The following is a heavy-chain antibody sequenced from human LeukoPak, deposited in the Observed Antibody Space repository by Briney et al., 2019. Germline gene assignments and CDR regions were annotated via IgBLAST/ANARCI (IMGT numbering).Heavy chain of an antibody. CDR3: ARDYYDSSGYYGY. J-gene: IGHJ4*02. D-gene: IGHD3-22*01. V-gene: IGHV4-4*02. Sequence: SETLSLTCAVSGGSISSSNWWSWVRQPPGKGLEWIGEIYHSGSTNYNPSLKRRVTIPVDKSKNQIYLKLRSVTAADTAVYYCARDYYDSSGYYGYWGQGTLVTVSS. CDR2: IYHSGST. CDR1: GGSISSSNW.